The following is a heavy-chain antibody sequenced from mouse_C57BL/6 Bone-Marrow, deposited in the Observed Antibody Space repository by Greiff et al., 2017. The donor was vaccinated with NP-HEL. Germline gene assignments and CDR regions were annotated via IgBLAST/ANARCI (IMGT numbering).Heavy chain of an antibody. CDR3: TSPTTVVTYYYAMDY. CDR1: GFTFSSYA. CDR2: ISSGGDYI. J-gene: IGHJ4*01. D-gene: IGHD1-1*01. V-gene: IGHV5-9-1*02. Sequence: EVMLVESGEGLVKPGGSLKLSCAASGFTFSSYAMSWVRQTPEKRLEWVAYISSGGDYIYYADTVKGRFTISRDNARNTLYLQMSSLKSEDTAMYYCTSPTTVVTYYYAMDYWGQGTSVTVSS.